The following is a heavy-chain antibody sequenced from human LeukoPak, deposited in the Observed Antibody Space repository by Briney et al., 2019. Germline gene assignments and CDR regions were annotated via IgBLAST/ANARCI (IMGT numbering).Heavy chain of an antibody. CDR3: AKSQYSSSWYDAFDI. V-gene: IGHV3-30*04. CDR2: ILYDGSSK. J-gene: IGHJ3*02. Sequence: GGSLRLSCAASGFTFSSYAMHWVRQAPGKGLEWVALILYDGSSKYYADSVKGRFTISRDNAKNSLYLQMNSLRAEDTAVYYCAKSQYSSSWYDAFDIWGQGTMVTVSS. D-gene: IGHD6-13*01. CDR1: GFTFSSYA.